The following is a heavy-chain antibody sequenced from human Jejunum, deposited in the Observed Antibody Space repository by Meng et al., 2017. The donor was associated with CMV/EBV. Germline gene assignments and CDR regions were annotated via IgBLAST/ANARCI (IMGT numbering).Heavy chain of an antibody. V-gene: IGHV3-11*04. J-gene: IGHJ4*02. CDR3: ARDPLLHSRLL. D-gene: IGHD2-15*01. Sequence: SCEGFGLTFSNHYMGGLRQAPGKGQGWVAYMSSSSRTINYADSVMGRCTVSRDNAKNSLFLEMRYLRPEDTAAYFCARDPLLHSRLLWGPGTLVTVSS. CDR2: MSSSSRTI. CDR1: GLTFSNHY.